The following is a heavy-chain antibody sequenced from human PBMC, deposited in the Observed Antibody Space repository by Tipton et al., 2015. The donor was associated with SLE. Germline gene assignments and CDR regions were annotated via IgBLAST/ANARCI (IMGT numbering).Heavy chain of an antibody. J-gene: IGHJ5*02. D-gene: IGHD1-26*01. Sequence: VQLVQSGAEVRKPGESLKISCRGSGYTFTNYWIAWVRQMPGKGLEWMGSIYPGDSNTRYSPSFQGQVTISADMSISAAYLQLRSLKASDSAMYYCARLGGSHNWFDPWGQGTLVTVSS. CDR1: GYTFTNYW. V-gene: IGHV5-51*03. CDR3: ARLGGSHNWFDP. CDR2: IYPGDSNT.